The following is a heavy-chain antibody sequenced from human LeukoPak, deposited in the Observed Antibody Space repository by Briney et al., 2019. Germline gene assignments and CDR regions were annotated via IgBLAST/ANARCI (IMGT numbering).Heavy chain of an antibody. J-gene: IGHJ4*02. Sequence: GASVKVSCKVSGYTLTELSMHWVRQAPGKGLEWMGGFDPEDGETIYAQKFQGRVTMTEDTSTDTAYMELSSLRSEDTAVYYCASFPYYYDSSGYYPRDYWGQGTLVTVSS. CDR3: ASFPYYYDSSGYYPRDY. CDR2: FDPEDGET. CDR1: GYTLTELS. V-gene: IGHV1-24*01. D-gene: IGHD3-22*01.